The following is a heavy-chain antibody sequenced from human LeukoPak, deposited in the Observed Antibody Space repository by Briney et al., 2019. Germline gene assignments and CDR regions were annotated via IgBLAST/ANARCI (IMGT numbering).Heavy chain of an antibody. V-gene: IGHV3-23*01. CDR1: VFTFSSYA. CDR3: ANALRSGGHGDAFDI. Sequence: PGGSLRLSRAASVFTFSSYAMSWVRQAPGKGLEWVSAISGSGGSTYYTDSVKGRFTISRNNSNTTLYLQINSLRAEDTAVSYCANALRSGGHGDAFDIWGQGTMVTVSS. D-gene: IGHD3-16*01. CDR2: ISGSGGST. J-gene: IGHJ3*02.